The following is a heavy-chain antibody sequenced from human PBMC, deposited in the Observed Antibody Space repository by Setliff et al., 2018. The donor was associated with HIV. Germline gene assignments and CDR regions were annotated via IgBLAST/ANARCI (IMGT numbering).Heavy chain of an antibody. CDR3: ARGAGLYGDYHVY. J-gene: IGHJ4*02. CDR2: FYYTGSG. Sequence: SETLSLTCTVSGGSISSYYWSWIRQPPGKGLEWIGYFYYTGSGYYNPSLKSRVTISVDTSKNQFSLKLRSVTAADTAVYYCARGAGLYGDYHVYWGQGTLVTVSS. CDR1: GGSISSYY. D-gene: IGHD4-17*01. V-gene: IGHV4-59*12.